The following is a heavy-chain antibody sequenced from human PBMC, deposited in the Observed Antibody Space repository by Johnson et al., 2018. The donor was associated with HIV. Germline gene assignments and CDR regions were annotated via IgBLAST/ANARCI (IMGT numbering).Heavy chain of an antibody. Sequence: VQLVESGGGVVRPGGSLRLSCAASEFTFDDYAMSWVRQVPGKGLEWVSGIKWNGGGTGYADSVKGRFTISRDNAKNSLYLQMNSLRAEDTALYYCARELWELNAFDIWGQGTLGTVSS. J-gene: IGHJ3*02. CDR2: IKWNGGGT. D-gene: IGHD1-26*01. CDR1: EFTFDDYA. V-gene: IGHV3-20*04. CDR3: ARELWELNAFDI.